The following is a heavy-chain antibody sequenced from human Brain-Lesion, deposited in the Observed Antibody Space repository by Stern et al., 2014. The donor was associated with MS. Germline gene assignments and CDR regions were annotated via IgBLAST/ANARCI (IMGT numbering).Heavy chain of an antibody. Sequence: VQLVESGGGVVQPGRSLRLSCAASGFTFSTYGMPWVRQSPGKGLEWVAVISYDRSNKYCADSVKGRFTLSRYNSQYTLYLHLNSLRAEDTAVYFCAKSGGVVNFQSYYYGMDVWGQGTTVTVSS. J-gene: IGHJ6*02. CDR1: GFTFSTYG. CDR3: AKSGGVVNFQSYYYGMDV. CDR2: ISYDRSNK. V-gene: IGHV3-30*18. D-gene: IGHD2-15*01.